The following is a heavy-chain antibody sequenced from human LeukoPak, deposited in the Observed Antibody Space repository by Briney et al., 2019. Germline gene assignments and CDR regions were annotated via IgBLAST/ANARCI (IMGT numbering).Heavy chain of an antibody. D-gene: IGHD2-2*02. CDR2: ISGGGVST. CDR3: AGYNCSSTRCYTGGFDY. V-gene: IGHV3-23*01. Sequence: GGSLRLSCAASGFTFSSYAMSWVRQAPGKGLEWVSAISGGGVSTYYADSVKGRFTISRDSSKNTLYLQMNSLRAEDTALYYCAGYNCSSTRCYTGGFDYWGQGTLVTVPS. CDR1: GFTFSSYA. J-gene: IGHJ4*02.